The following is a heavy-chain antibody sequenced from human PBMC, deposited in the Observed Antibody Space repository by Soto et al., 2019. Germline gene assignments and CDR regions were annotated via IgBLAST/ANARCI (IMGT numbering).Heavy chain of an antibody. D-gene: IGHD3-22*01. V-gene: IGHV3-30-3*01. J-gene: IGHJ4*02. CDR3: ARRYYYDSSGYLVVDY. CDR1: GFTFSSYA. Sequence: GGSLRLSCAASGFTFSSYAMHWVRQAPGKGLEWVAVISYDGSNKYYADSVKGRFTISRDNSKNTLYLQMNSLRAEDTAVYYCARRYYYDSSGYLVVDYWGQGTLVTVSS. CDR2: ISYDGSNK.